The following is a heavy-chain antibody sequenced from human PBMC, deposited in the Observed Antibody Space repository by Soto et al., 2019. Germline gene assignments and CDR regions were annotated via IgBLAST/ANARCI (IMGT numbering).Heavy chain of an antibody. CDR1: GFTFSSYG. D-gene: IGHD3-9*01. CDR2: ISGSGGST. J-gene: IGHJ5*02. V-gene: IGHV3-23*01. Sequence: GGSLRLSCAASGFTFSSYGMHWVRQAPGKGLEWVSAISGSGGSTYYADSVKGRFTISRDNSKNTLYLQMNSLRAEDTAVYYCAKDPDILTGYPSWVDPWGQGTLVTVSS. CDR3: AKDPDILTGYPSWVDP.